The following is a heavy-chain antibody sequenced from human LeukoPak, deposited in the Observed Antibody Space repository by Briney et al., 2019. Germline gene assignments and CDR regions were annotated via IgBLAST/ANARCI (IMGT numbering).Heavy chain of an antibody. CDR1: GYTFTGYY. CDR3: VSMVRGIITTADY. V-gene: IGHV1-8*02. Sequence: ASVKVSCKASGYTFTGYYMQWVRQAPGQGLEWMGWMNPNSGNTGYAQKFQGRVTMTRNTSISTAYMELSSLTSEDTAVCYCVSMVRGIITTADYWGQGTLVTVSS. D-gene: IGHD3-10*01. CDR2: MNPNSGNT. J-gene: IGHJ4*02.